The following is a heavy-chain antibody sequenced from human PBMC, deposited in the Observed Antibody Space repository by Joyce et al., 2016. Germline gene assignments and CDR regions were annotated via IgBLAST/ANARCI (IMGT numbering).Heavy chain of an antibody. J-gene: IGHJ4*02. Sequence: VELVESGGGFFQPGESLRLSCSASGITIMRSYMAWVRQAPGKGLEWVEIIFGYGRTYVGDSVKGRFSISRDKSKNTVSLQMKGLRVGDTGFYYCARVANVASAGYDYWGQGTLVTVSS. CDR2: IFGYGRT. CDR3: ARVANVASAGYDY. CDR1: GITIMRSY. V-gene: IGHV3-66*03. D-gene: IGHD6-13*01.